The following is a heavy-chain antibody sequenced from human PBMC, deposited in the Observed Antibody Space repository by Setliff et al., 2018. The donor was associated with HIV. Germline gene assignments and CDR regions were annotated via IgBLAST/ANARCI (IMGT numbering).Heavy chain of an antibody. CDR2: IYHTGST. CDR3: ARGQYCGGGSCYSPSYNWFDP. V-gene: IGHV4-38-2*01. Sequence: SETLSLTCAVSGYSISSGYYWGWIRQPPGKGLEWIGSIYHTGSTYYNPSLKSRVTISVDTSKNQFSLKLSSVTAADTAVYYCARGQYCGGGSCYSPSYNWFDPWGQGTLVTVSS. D-gene: IGHD2-15*01. CDR1: GYSISSGYY. J-gene: IGHJ5*02.